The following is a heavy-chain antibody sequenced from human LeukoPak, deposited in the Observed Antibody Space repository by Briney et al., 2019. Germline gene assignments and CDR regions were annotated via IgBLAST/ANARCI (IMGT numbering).Heavy chain of an antibody. CDR2: ISGSGGST. CDR3: AKASSGWTDYYLDY. CDR1: GFTFDDYA. Sequence: GGSLRLSCAASGFTFDDYAMSWVRQAPGKGLEWVSVISGSGGSTNYADSVKVRFTISRDNSKKTLYLQMNSLRAEDTAVYYCAKASSGWTDYYLDYWGQGTLVTVSS. D-gene: IGHD6-25*01. V-gene: IGHV3-23*01. J-gene: IGHJ4*02.